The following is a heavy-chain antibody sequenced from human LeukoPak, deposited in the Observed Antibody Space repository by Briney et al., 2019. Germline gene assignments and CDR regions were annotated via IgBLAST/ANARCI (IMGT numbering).Heavy chain of an antibody. CDR1: GGSISSYY. CDR2: INHSGST. CDR3: ARDDFWSGYPL. J-gene: IGHJ4*02. D-gene: IGHD3-3*01. V-gene: IGHV4-34*01. Sequence: SETLSLTCTVSGGSISSYYWSWIRQPPGKGLEWIGEINHSGSTNYNPSLKSRVTISVDTSKNQFSLKLSSVTAADTAVYYCARDDFWSGYPLWGQGTLVTVSS.